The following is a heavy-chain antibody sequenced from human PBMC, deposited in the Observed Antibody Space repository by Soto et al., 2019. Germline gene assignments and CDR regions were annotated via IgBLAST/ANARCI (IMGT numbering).Heavy chain of an antibody. D-gene: IGHD2-15*01. V-gene: IGHV3-21*02. CDR1: GFAFSSYS. CDR2: ISRGSDYI. CDR3: ARLDCSGGSCYRYFDY. J-gene: IGHJ4*02. Sequence: EVQLVESGGGLVKPGGSLRLSCAASGFAFSSYSINWFRQAPGKGLEWVSSISRGSDYIYYADSLNGRFTMSRDNAKNSVYLQLIGLSAEDTAVYYCARLDCSGGSCYRYFDYWGQGTLVTVSS.